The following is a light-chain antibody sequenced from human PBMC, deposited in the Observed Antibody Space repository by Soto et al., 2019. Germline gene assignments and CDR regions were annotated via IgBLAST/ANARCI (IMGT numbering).Light chain of an antibody. CDR3: QQYNSYSWT. V-gene: IGKV1-5*01. J-gene: IGKJ1*01. CDR1: QSISSW. Sequence: DIQMTQSPSTLSASVGDRVTITCRASQSISSWLAWYQQKPGKAPKLLIYDASSLESGVPSRFRGSGSGTEFTLTISSLQPDDFGTYYCQQYNSYSWTFGQGTKVEIK. CDR2: DAS.